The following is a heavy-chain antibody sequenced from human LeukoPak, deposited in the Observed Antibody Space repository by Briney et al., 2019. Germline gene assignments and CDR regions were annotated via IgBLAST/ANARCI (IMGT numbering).Heavy chain of an antibody. CDR1: GFTFSNYW. CDR2: IQQNGGQK. D-gene: IGHD5-24*01. J-gene: IGHJ4*02. Sequence: GGSLRLSCAASGFTFSNYWMIWVRQAPGKGLEWVANIQQNGGQKRYADSVRGRFTVSRDNAQTSLYLHMSSLRAEDTAVYYCARASNPWLQLSWGQGTLVTVSS. V-gene: IGHV3-7*05. CDR3: ARASNPWLQLS.